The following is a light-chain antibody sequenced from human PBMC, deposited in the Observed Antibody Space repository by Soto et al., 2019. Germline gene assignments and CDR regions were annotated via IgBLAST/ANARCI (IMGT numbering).Light chain of an antibody. CDR3: PQRQGRSRT. Sequence: EIVSTGSPDPLNSSTGKTATLSCRASQYVGTRSASYHHKPGHAPRLLIYYTANRATGILAKLIGSGSGTDFTLTINSLLPEDFAADYFPQRQGRSRTFGQGTKVDIK. CDR2: YTA. V-gene: IGKV3-11*01. J-gene: IGKJ1*01. CDR1: QYVGTR.